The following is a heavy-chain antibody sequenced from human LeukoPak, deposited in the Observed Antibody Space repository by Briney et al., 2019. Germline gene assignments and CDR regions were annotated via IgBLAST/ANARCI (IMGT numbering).Heavy chain of an antibody. Sequence: GGSLRLSCAASGFTFSSYSMNWVRQAPGKGLEWVSSISSSSSYIYYADSVKGRFTISRDNAKNSLYLQMNSLRAEDTAVYYCARDVEDSSSWWARDYYYGMDVWGKGTTVTVSS. CDR1: GFTFSSYS. V-gene: IGHV3-21*01. CDR3: ARDVEDSSSWWARDYYYGMDV. CDR2: ISSSSSYI. J-gene: IGHJ6*04. D-gene: IGHD6-13*01.